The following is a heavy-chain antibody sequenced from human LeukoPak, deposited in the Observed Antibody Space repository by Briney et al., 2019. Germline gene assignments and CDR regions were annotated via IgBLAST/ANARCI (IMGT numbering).Heavy chain of an antibody. CDR3: TTALWFGEPDDY. CDR1: GFTFSNAW. V-gene: IGHV3-15*01. CDR2: IKSKTDGGTT. Sequence: PGGSLRLSCAASGFTFSNAWMSWVRQAPGKGLEWVGRIKSKTDGGTTDYAAPVKGRFTISRDDSKNTLYLQMNSLKTEDTAVYYCTTALWFGEPDDYWGQGTLVTLSS. J-gene: IGHJ4*02. D-gene: IGHD3-10*01.